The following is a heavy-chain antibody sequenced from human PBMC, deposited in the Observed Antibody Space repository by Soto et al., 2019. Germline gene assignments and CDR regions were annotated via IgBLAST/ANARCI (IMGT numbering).Heavy chain of an antibody. V-gene: IGHV1-18*01. J-gene: IGHJ4*02. CDR2: ISPHNFNT. CDR1: GYTFTHFY. Sequence: VQLEQSGAEVKKPGDSVKVSCKASGYTFTHFYITWVRQAPGQGLEWMGAISPHNFNTNYAQKFRGRVTLTTEKSTNTVYMDLRSLTSDATAVYYCARDEGGYDILTGYYKPHHFDYWGQGVPVTVSS. CDR3: ARDEGGYDILTGYYKPHHFDY. D-gene: IGHD3-9*01.